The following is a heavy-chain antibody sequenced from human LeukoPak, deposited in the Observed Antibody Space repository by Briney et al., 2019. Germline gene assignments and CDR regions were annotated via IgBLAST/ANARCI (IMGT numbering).Heavy chain of an antibody. Sequence: GESLKISCKASGFSFTTYWIGWVGQMPGKGLEWMGIIYPGESDTRYSPSFQGHVTISADKSISTAYLQWSSLKASDTAMYYCARPSSGWYVLDYWGQGTLVTVSS. CDR1: GFSFTTYW. J-gene: IGHJ4*02. D-gene: IGHD6-19*01. CDR3: ARPSSGWYVLDY. V-gene: IGHV5-51*01. CDR2: IYPGESDT.